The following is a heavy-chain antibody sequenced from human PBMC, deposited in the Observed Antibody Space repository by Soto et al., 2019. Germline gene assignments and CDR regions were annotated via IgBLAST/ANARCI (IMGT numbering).Heavy chain of an antibody. V-gene: IGHV1-18*01. D-gene: IGHD3-3*01. CDR2: ISAYNGNT. CDR3: ARATYDFWSGYWYNWFDP. Sequence: ASVKVSCKASGDIFTSYGISWVRQAPGQGLEWMGWISAYNGNTNYAQKLQGRVTMTTDTSTSTAYMELRSLRSDDTAVYYCARATYDFWSGYWYNWFDPWGQGSLVTVSS. J-gene: IGHJ5*02. CDR1: GDIFTSYG.